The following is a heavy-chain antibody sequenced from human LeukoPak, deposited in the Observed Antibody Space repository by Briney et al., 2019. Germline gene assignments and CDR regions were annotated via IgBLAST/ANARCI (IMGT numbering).Heavy chain of an antibody. J-gene: IGHJ6*03. CDR1: GYTFTSYY. CDR3: ARGAAMVQGVLNYYCYYMDV. D-gene: IGHD3-10*01. Sequence: GASLKLSCTASGYTFTSYYMRWVRQAPGQGLEWMGSINPNGGGTNYAQTFQGRFTISRDTSIITAYMELSRLRSDDTAVYYCARGAAMVQGVLNYYCYYMDVWGKGTTVTVSS. V-gene: IGHV1-2*02. CDR2: INPNGGGT.